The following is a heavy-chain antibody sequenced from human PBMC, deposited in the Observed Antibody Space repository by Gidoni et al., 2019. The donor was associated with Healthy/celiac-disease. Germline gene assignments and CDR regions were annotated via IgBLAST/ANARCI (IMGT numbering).Heavy chain of an antibody. Sequence: EVQLVESGGGLVKPGGSLRLSCAASGFPFSNAWMSWVRQAPGKGLEWVGRIKSKTDGGTTDYAAPVKGRFTISRDDSKNTLYLQMNSLKTEDTAVYYCTTKSRGYYGYFDLWGRGTLVTVSS. V-gene: IGHV3-15*01. CDR2: IKSKTDGGTT. J-gene: IGHJ2*01. D-gene: IGHD3-22*01. CDR3: TTKSRGYYGYFDL. CDR1: GFPFSNAW.